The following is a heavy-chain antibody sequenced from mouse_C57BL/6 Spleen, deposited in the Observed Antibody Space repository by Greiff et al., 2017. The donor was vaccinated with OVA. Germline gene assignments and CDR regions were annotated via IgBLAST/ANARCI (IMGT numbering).Heavy chain of an antibody. CDR1: GYTFTSYG. Sequence: QVQLQQSGAELARPGASVKLSCKASGYTFTSYGISWVKQRTGQGLEWIGEIYPRSGNTYYNEKFKGKATLTEDTYSSTAYLELSSLTSEDSAVYCCARGDGNYPPGFAYWGQGTLVTVSA. V-gene: IGHV1-81*01. CDR3: ARGDGNYPPGFAY. D-gene: IGHD2-1*01. J-gene: IGHJ3*01. CDR2: IYPRSGNT.